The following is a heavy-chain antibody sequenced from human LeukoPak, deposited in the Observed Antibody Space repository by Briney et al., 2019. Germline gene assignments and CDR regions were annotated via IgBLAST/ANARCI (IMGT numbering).Heavy chain of an antibody. Sequence: PGTSLRLSCAASGFTFTSYGMHWVRQATGKGLEWVALITYDGYYKYYSDSVKGRFTISRDNAKNTLYLQMNSLRAEDTAVYYCARDHYYSGSGSYYNWGQGTLVTVSS. CDR2: ITYDGYYK. D-gene: IGHD3-10*01. V-gene: IGHV3-30*03. CDR3: ARDHYYSGSGSYYN. CDR1: GFTFTSYG. J-gene: IGHJ4*02.